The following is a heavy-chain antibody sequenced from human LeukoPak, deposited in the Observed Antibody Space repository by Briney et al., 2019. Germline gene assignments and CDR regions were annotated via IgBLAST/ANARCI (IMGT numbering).Heavy chain of an antibody. D-gene: IGHD3-16*01. CDR3: ARGTVFFDY. V-gene: IGHV4-59*01. J-gene: IGHJ4*02. Sequence: SETLSLTCTVSGGSISSYYRSWIRQPPGKGLEWIGYIYYSGSTNYNPSLKSRVTISVDTSKNQFSLKLSSVTAADTAVYYCARGTVFFDYWGQGTLVTVSS. CDR2: IYYSGST. CDR1: GGSISSYY.